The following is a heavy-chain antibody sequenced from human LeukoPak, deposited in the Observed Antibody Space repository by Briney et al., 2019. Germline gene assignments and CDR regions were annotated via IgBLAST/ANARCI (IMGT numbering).Heavy chain of an antibody. J-gene: IGHJ6*03. D-gene: IGHD2-2*01. CDR3: AKGAGSTSWTYYYMDV. Sequence: GGSLRLSCAASGFTFSSYAMSWVRQAPGKGLEWVSAITSSGGSTYYADSVKGRFTISRDNSKNTLYLQMNSLRAEDTAVYHCAKGAGSTSWTYYYMDVWGKGTTVTVSS. V-gene: IGHV3-23*01. CDR1: GFTFSSYA. CDR2: ITSSGGST.